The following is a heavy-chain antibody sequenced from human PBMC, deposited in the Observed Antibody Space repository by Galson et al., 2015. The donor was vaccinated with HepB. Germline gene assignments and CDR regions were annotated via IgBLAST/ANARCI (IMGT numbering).Heavy chain of an antibody. CDR1: GFTFSSYA. J-gene: IGHJ4*02. Sequence: SLRLSCAASGFTFSSYAMHWVRQAPGKGLEWVAVISYDGSNKYYADSVKGRFTISRDNSKNTLYLQMNSLRAEDTAVYYCASDHTSIRKTTVVAPFDYWGQGTLVTVSS. V-gene: IGHV3-30-3*01. CDR3: ASDHTSIRKTTVVAPFDY. CDR2: ISYDGSNK. D-gene: IGHD4-23*01.